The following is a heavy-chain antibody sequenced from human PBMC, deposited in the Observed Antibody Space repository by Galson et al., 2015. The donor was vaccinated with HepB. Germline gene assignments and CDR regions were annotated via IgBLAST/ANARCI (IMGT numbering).Heavy chain of an antibody. Sequence: SLRLSCAASGFTFSSYGMHWVRQAPGKGLEWVAVISYDGSNKYYADPVKGRFTISRDNSKNTLYLQLNSLRAEDTAVYYCAKDGGGVQYYYYGMNVWGQGTTVTVSS. J-gene: IGHJ6*02. D-gene: IGHD3-16*01. V-gene: IGHV3-30*18. CDR3: AKDGGGVQYYYYGMNV. CDR1: GFTFSSYG. CDR2: ISYDGSNK.